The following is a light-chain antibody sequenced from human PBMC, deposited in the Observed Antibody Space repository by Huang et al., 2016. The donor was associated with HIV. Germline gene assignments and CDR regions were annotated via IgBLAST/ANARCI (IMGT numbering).Light chain of an antibody. CDR1: QSLLHSDGETY. CDR3: MQRTQRPLT. Sequence: DIVMTQTPLSLSVTPGQPASISCKSSQSLLHSDGETYLYWYLHKPGQSPQLLIYEGSNRFSGVPDRGSGSGSGTDFTLRISRVEAEDVGVYYCMQRTQRPLTFGGGTKVEIK. V-gene: IGKV2D-29*02. J-gene: IGKJ4*01. CDR2: EGS.